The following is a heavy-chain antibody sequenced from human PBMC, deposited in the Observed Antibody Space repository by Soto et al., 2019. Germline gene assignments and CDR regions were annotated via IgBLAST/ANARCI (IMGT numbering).Heavy chain of an antibody. CDR3: AKGMGGYSYGYALNY. V-gene: IGHV3-30*18. CDR2: ISYDGSNK. CDR1: GFTFSSYG. J-gene: IGHJ4*02. Sequence: QVQLVESGGGVVQPGRSLRLSCAASGFTFSSYGMHWVRQAPGQGLEWVAVISYDGSNKYYADSVKGRFTISRDNSKNTLYLQMNSLRAEDTAVYYCAKGMGGYSYGYALNYWGQGTLVTVSS. D-gene: IGHD5-18*01.